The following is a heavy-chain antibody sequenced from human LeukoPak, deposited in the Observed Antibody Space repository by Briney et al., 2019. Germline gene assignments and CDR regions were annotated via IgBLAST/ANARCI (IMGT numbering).Heavy chain of an antibody. Sequence: PSETLSLTCTVSGGSISSGDYYWSWIRQPPGKGLEWIGYIYYSGSTYYNPPLKSRVTISVDTSKNQFSLKLSSVTAADTAVYYCARGYYDSSGYYYGYWGQGTLVTVSS. J-gene: IGHJ4*02. V-gene: IGHV4-30-4*01. CDR2: IYYSGST. D-gene: IGHD3-22*01. CDR3: ARGYYDSSGYYYGY. CDR1: GGSISSGDYY.